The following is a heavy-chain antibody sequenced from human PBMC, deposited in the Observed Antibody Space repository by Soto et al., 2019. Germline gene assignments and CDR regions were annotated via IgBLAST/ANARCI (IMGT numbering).Heavy chain of an antibody. D-gene: IGHD3-9*01. J-gene: IGHJ4*02. Sequence: EVQSLESGGGFVQPGESLRLSCVASGFTFSLFAMSCVRQGPGRGLEWVSSISGGGGSTEYTDSLKGRFTISRDNSKDTVHLQMNSLRAEDTAVYYCAKGPEYDILTGCDYWGQGALVTVSS. CDR3: AKGPEYDILTGCDY. V-gene: IGHV3-23*01. CDR2: ISGGGGST. CDR1: GFTFSLFA.